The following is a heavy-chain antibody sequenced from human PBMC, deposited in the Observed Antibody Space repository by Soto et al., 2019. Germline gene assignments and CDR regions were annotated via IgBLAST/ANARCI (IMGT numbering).Heavy chain of an antibody. CDR1: GFTFSSYA. D-gene: IGHD3-10*01. CDR3: AKSGTVLWFGEFLQPRDY. Sequence: EVQLLESGRGLVQPGGSLRLSCAASGFTFSSYAMSWVRPAPGQGLEWVSAISGSGGSTYYADSVKGRFTISRDTSTNTLYLQMNRLRAEDTAVYYCAKSGTVLWFGEFLQPRDYWGRGTLVTVSS. J-gene: IGHJ4*02. V-gene: IGHV3-23*01. CDR2: ISGSGGST.